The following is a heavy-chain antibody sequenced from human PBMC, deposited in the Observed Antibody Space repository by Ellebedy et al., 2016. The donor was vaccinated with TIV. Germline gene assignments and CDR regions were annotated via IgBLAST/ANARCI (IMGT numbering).Heavy chain of an antibody. CDR3: AGSSGYYYSDY. V-gene: IGHV3-11*01. CDR1: GFTFSDYY. Sequence: GESLKISCAASGFTFSDYYTSWIRQAPGKGLEWVSYISSSGSTIYYADSVKGRFTISRDNAKNSLYLQMNSLRAEDTAVYYCAGSSGYYYSDYWGQGTLVTVSS. D-gene: IGHD3-22*01. J-gene: IGHJ4*02. CDR2: ISSSGSTI.